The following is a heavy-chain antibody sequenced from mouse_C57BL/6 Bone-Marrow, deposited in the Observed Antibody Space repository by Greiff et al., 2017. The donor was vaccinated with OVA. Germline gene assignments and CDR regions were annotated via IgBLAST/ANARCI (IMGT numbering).Heavy chain of an antibody. CDR2: ISSGGSYT. CDR3: ASPLLFAY. Sequence: EVQVVESGGDLVKPGGSLKLSCAASGFTFSSYGMSWVRQTPDKRLEWVATISSGGSYTYYPDSVKGRFTISRDNAKNTLYLQMSSLKSEDTAMYYCASPLLFAYWGQGTLVTVSA. CDR1: GFTFSSYG. J-gene: IGHJ3*01. D-gene: IGHD2-10*01. V-gene: IGHV5-6*01.